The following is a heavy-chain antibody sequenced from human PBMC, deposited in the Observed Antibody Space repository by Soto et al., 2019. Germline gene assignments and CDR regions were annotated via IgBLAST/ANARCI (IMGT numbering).Heavy chain of an antibody. D-gene: IGHD3-22*01. Sequence: QVQLVQTGAEVKMPGASVKVSCKTSGYDFTRYSIHWVRQAPGQSLEWMGWTNGANGNTYYSKKFQDRVTITRDTSATTAYMELSSLRSEDTSVYYCARDAKWDDNSVGLEVWGQGTTVTVSS. V-gene: IGHV1-3*01. CDR2: TNGANGNT. J-gene: IGHJ6*02. CDR3: ARDAKWDDNSVGLEV. CDR1: GYDFTRYS.